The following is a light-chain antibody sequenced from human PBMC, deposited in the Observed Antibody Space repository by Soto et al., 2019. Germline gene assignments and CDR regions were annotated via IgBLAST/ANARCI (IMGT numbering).Light chain of an antibody. CDR1: QGIAPY. J-gene: IGKJ4*01. CDR3: QKHNSTPLT. Sequence: DVQMTQSPSSLSAFVGDRVTITCRASQGIAPYLAWFQQKPGKVPKLLIYATSTLQSGVPSRFSGSGSGTDFTLTINSLQPEDVGTYYCQKHNSTPLTFGGGTKVEIK. V-gene: IGKV1-27*01. CDR2: ATS.